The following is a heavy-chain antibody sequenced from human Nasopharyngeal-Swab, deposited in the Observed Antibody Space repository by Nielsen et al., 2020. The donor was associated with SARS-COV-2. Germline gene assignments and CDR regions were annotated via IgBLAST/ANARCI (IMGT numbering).Heavy chain of an antibody. Sequence: PEKALEWLGLMYWVEDKRYNPSLKSRLTMTQDTSKNQVVLTMTNLDPVDTATYYCAPRHGVGANYFDYWGQGTLVTVSS. CDR2: MYWVEDK. J-gene: IGHJ4*02. CDR3: APRHGVGANYFDY. V-gene: IGHV2-5*02. D-gene: IGHD1-26*01.